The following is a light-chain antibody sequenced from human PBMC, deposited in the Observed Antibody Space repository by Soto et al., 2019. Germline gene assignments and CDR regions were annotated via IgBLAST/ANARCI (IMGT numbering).Light chain of an antibody. J-gene: IGKJ4*01. CDR2: GAF. CDR1: QSVSSN. V-gene: IGKV3-15*01. CDR3: QQYKNWPPLT. Sequence: EIVMTQSPATLSVAAGERATLSCRASQSVSSNLAWYQQKPGQAPRLLIYGAFTRATGIPVRFSGSGSGTEFTLTISSLQSEDFAVYYCQQYKNWPPLTFGGGTKVEIK.